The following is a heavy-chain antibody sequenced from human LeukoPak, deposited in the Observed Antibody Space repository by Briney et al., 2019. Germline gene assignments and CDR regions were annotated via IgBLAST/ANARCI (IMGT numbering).Heavy chain of an antibody. CDR3: ARVPHVLRYFDWYSV. CDR1: GFTFSSYW. D-gene: IGHD3-9*01. V-gene: IGHV3-7*04. Sequence: PGGSLRLSGAASGFTFSSYWMSWVRQAPGKGLEWVANIKQDGSEKYYVDSVKGRFTISRDNAKNSLYLQMNSLRAEDTAVYYCARVPHVLRYFDWYSVWGQGTLVTVSS. J-gene: IGHJ4*02. CDR2: IKQDGSEK.